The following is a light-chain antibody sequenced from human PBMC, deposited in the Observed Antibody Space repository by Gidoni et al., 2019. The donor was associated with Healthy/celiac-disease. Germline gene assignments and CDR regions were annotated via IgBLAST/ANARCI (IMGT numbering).Light chain of an antibody. V-gene: IGLV3-19*01. CDR1: SLRSYY. Sequence: SSELTQDPAVSVAFGQTVSIKCQGDSLRSYYASWYQQKPGQAPVLVIYGKNNRPSGIPDRFSGSSSGNTASLTITGAQAEDEADYYCNSRDSSGNHYVFGTGTKVTVL. CDR3: NSRDSSGNHYV. CDR2: GKN. J-gene: IGLJ1*01.